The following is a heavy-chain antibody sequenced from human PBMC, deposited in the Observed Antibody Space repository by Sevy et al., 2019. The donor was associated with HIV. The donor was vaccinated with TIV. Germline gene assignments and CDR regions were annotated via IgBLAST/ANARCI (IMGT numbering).Heavy chain of an antibody. V-gene: IGHV3-20*04. CDR1: GFTFDDYG. Sequence: GGSLRLSCAASGFTFDDYGMSWVRQAPGKGLEWVSGINWNGGRTGYADSVKGRFTISRDNAKNSLYLQMNSLRAEDTALYYCARARHGAYYYDSSGYPGDYWGQGTLVTVSS. J-gene: IGHJ4*02. CDR2: INWNGGRT. CDR3: ARARHGAYYYDSSGYPGDY. D-gene: IGHD3-22*01.